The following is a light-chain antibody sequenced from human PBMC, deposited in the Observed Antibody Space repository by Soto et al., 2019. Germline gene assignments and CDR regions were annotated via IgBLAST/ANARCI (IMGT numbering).Light chain of an antibody. CDR2: AAS. Sequence: DIPLTQSPSFLSASVGERVTITCRASQGITSFLDWYQQEPGQAPKLLIYAASKLQSGVPSTFSGSGSGTEFTLTISSLQPEDFATYYCFRRNSYPHTFDQVTKLEIK. CDR1: QGITSF. V-gene: IGKV1-9*01. J-gene: IGKJ2*01. CDR3: FRRNSYPHT.